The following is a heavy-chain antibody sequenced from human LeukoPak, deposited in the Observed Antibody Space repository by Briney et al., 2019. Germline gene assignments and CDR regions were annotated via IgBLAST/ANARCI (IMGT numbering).Heavy chain of an antibody. J-gene: IGHJ4*02. Sequence: GGSLRLSCEGSAFIFSGHWMNWVRQAPGKGLEWVAHIKQDGSEKNYVDSVKGRFTISRDNAKNSLLLQMDGLRAEDAAVYYCARDKMTGDSYFDYWGQGTLVTVSS. D-gene: IGHD7-27*01. V-gene: IGHV3-7*01. CDR3: ARDKMTGDSYFDY. CDR1: AFIFSGHW. CDR2: IKQDGSEK.